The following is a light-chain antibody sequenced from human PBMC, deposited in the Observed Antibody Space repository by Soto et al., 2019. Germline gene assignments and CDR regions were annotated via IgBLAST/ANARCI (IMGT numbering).Light chain of an antibody. CDR3: QQYYSTPLT. V-gene: IGKV3-15*01. CDR2: DAS. Sequence: EIVMTQSPATLSVSPGERATLSCRASQGIGSTLAWYQQKPGQTPKLLIYDASTRATGVPARFSGTGSGTDFTLTISSLQAEDVAVYYCQQYYSTPLTFGGGTKVDIK. CDR1: QGIGST. J-gene: IGKJ4*01.